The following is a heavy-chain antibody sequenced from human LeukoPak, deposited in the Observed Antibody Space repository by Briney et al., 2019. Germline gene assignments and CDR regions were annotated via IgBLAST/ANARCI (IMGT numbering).Heavy chain of an antibody. V-gene: IGHV4-38-2*01. CDR2: IYYSGST. D-gene: IGHD4-17*01. CDR1: GFTFSSYA. CDR3: LSTVTTDY. Sequence: GSLRLSCAASGFTFSSYAMSWIRQPPGKGLEWIGSIYYSGSTYYNPSLKSRVTISVDTSKNQFSLKLSSVTAADTAVYYCLSTVTTDYWGQGTLVTVSS. J-gene: IGHJ4*02.